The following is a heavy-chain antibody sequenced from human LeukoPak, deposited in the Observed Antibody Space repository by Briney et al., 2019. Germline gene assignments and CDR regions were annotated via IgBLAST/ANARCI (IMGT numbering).Heavy chain of an antibody. J-gene: IGHJ4*02. Sequence: SVKVSRKASGGTFSSYAISWVRQAPGQGLEWMGRIIPILGIANYAQKFQGRVTITADKSTSTAYMELSSLRSEDTAVYYCARELSGYSGYDSMIDYWGQGTLVTVSS. D-gene: IGHD5-12*01. CDR2: IIPILGIA. V-gene: IGHV1-69*04. CDR1: GGTFSSYA. CDR3: ARELSGYSGYDSMIDY.